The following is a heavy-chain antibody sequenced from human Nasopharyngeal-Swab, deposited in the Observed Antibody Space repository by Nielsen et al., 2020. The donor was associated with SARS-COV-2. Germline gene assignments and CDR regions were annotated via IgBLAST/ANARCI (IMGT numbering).Heavy chain of an antibody. D-gene: IGHD3-3*01. V-gene: IGHV4-34*01. CDR2: INHSGST. CDR3: ARVYDFWSGYDY. J-gene: IGHJ4*02. CDR1: GGSFCGYY. Sequence: SQTLSLTCAVHGGSFCGYYWSWIRQPPGKGLEWIGEINHSGSTNYNPSLKSRVTISVDTSKNQFSLKLSSVTAADTAVYYCARVYDFWSGYDYWGQGTLVTVSS.